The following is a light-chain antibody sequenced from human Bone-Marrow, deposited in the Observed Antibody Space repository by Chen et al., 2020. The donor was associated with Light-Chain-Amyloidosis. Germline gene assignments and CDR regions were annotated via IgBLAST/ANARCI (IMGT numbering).Light chain of an antibody. V-gene: IGLV3-21*02. CDR1: NIGSTS. Sequence: SYVLTQPSSVSVAPGQTATIACGGNNIGSTSVHWYQQTPGQAPLLVVYDDSDRPSGIPERLCGSNSGNAATLTISRVEAGDEADYYCQVWDRSSDRPVVGGGTKLTVL. J-gene: IGLJ3*02. CDR3: QVWDRSSDRPV. CDR2: DDS.